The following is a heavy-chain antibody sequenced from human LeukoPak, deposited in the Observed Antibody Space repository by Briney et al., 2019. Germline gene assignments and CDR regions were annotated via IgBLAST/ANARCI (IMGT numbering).Heavy chain of an antibody. CDR3: ARMMYGDSVNYFDS. D-gene: IGHD4-17*01. V-gene: IGHV2-70*01. J-gene: IGHJ4*02. CDR2: IDWDDDK. CDR1: GFSLSTSGMC. Sequence: SGPTLLHPTQTLTLTCTFSGFSLSTSGMCVSWIRRPPGKTLEWLALIDWDDDKYYSTSLKTRLTISKDTSTSQVVLTMTNMDPVDTATYYCARMMYGDSVNYFDSWGQGTLVTVSS.